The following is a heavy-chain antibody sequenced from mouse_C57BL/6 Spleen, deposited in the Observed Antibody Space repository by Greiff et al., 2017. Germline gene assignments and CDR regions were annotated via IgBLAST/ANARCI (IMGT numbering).Heavy chain of an antibody. V-gene: IGHV1-18*01. Sequence: VQLQQSGPELVKPGASVKIPCKASGYTFTDYNMDWVQQSHGKSLEWIGDINPNNGGTIYNQKFKGKATLTVDKSSSTGYMELRSLTSEDTAVYYCARSGLDYGSSYDYWGQGTTLTVSS. CDR1: GYTFTDYN. J-gene: IGHJ2*01. D-gene: IGHD1-1*01. CDR2: INPNNGGT. CDR3: ARSGLDYGSSYDY.